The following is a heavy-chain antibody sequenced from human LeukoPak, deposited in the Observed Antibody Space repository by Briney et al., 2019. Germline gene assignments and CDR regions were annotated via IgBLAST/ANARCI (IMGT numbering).Heavy chain of an antibody. CDR2: INPNCGGT. J-gene: IGHJ3*01. CDR3: ARDTSAFDV. V-gene: IGHV1-2*02. CDR1: GYTFTDYY. Sequence: ASVRVSYKASGYTFTDYYMHWVRQAPGQGGEWMGWINPNCGGTNYAQNFQATVTMTRHTSISAAYMELSTLRSDDTAVYYCARDTSAFDVWGQGTMVTVSS.